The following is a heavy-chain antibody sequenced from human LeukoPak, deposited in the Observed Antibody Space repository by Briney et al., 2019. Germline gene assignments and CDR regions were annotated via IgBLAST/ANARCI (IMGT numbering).Heavy chain of an antibody. J-gene: IGHJ3*02. Sequence: PGGSLRLSCAASGFTFSSYWMHWVRQAPGKGLVWVSRINSDGSSTSYADSVKGRFTISRDNAKTTLYLQMNSLRAEDTAVYYCARDYYDSSGYYRNDDAFDIWGQGTMVTVSS. CDR2: INSDGSST. CDR3: ARDYYDSSGYYRNDDAFDI. CDR1: GFTFSSYW. D-gene: IGHD3-22*01. V-gene: IGHV3-74*01.